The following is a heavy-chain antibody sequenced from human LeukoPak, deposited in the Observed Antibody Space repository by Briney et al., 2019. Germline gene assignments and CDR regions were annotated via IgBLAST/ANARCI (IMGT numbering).Heavy chain of an antibody. CDR1: GYTFTSYG. D-gene: IGHD5-24*01. J-gene: IGHJ6*02. V-gene: IGHV1-18*01. Sequence: ASVKVSCKASGYTFTSYGISWVRQAPGQGLEWMGWISPYNGDTKYGQKLQGRVTMTTVTSTSTAYMELRSLRSDDTAVYYCARVGERWLQSKYYYNGMDVWGQGTTVTVSS. CDR3: ARVGERWLQSKYYYNGMDV. CDR2: ISPYNGDT.